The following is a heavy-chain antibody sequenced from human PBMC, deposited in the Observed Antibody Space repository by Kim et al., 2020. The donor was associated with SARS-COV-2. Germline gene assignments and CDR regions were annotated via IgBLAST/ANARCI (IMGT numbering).Heavy chain of an antibody. D-gene: IGHD3-9*01. Sequence: GGSLRLSCAASGFTFSSYAMSWVRQAPGKGLEWVSAISGSGGSTYYADSVKGRFTISRDNSKNTLYLQMNSLRAEDTAVYYCAKVFPLVRYFDFRSDTTLHGVLRGPLVPWGQGALVTVSS. CDR1: GFTFSSYA. V-gene: IGHV3-23*01. J-gene: IGHJ5*02. CDR2: ISGSGGST. CDR3: AKVFPLVRYFDFRSDTTLHGVLRGPLVP.